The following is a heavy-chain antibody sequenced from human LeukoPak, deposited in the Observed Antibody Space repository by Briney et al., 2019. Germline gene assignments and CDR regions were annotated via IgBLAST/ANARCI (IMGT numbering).Heavy chain of an antibody. V-gene: IGHV3-30*04. CDR1: TFALSRYA. CDR3: ARDLGSRYLDLFDY. D-gene: IGHD6-13*01. CDR2: ISYDGSDK. J-gene: IGHJ4*02. Sequence: GGSLRLPCAASTFALSRYAMHWVRQAPGRGLEWVGVISYDGSDKFYADSVKGRFTISRDNSKNTLYLQMNSLRDEDTAVYYCARDLGSRYLDLFDYWGQGTLVTVSS.